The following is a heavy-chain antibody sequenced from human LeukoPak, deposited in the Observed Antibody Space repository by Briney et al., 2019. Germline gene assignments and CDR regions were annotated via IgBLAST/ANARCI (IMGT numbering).Heavy chain of an antibody. CDR2: ISNSGST. D-gene: IGHD3-16*02. Sequence: SETLSLTCSVSGPSINSYYWSWIRQPPGKGLEWIGYISNSGSTNYNPSLQGRVTISVDPSKNQFSLKLSSVTAADTAVYYCARGRSVYWFDPWGQGTLVTVSS. CDR3: ARGRSVYWFDP. CDR1: GPSINSYY. V-gene: IGHV4-59*08. J-gene: IGHJ5*02.